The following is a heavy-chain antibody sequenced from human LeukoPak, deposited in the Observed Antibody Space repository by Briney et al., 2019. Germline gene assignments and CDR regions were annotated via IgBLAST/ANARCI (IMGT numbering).Heavy chain of an antibody. J-gene: IGHJ4*02. CDR3: AKDPLRPSETGEIYDSSGYYYFNFDY. CDR1: GFTFSSYG. CDR2: ISGSGGST. D-gene: IGHD3-22*01. Sequence: GGSLRLSCAASGFTFSSYGMSWVRQAPGKGLEWVSAISGSGGSTYYADSVKGRFTISRDNSKNTLYLQMNSLRAEDTAVYYCAKDPLRPSETGEIYDSSGYYYFNFDYWGQGTLVTVSS. V-gene: IGHV3-23*01.